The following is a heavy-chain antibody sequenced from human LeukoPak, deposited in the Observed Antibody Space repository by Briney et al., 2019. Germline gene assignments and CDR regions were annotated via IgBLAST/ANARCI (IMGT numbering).Heavy chain of an antibody. D-gene: IGHD2-8*01. CDR2: MNPNSGNT. CDR1: GYTFTSYD. J-gene: IGHJ4*02. CDR3: ARDLSNGDY. V-gene: IGHV1-8*01. Sequence: ASVKVSCKASGYTFTSYDINWVRQATGQGLEWMGWMNPNSGNTGYAQEFQGKVTITRNTSINTNYMQLQTLKSETTAVYYCARDLSNGDYWGQGTLVTVSS.